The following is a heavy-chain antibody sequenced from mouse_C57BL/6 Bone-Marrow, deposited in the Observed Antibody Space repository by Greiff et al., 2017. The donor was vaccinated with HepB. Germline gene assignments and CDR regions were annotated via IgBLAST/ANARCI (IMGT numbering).Heavy chain of an antibody. CDR3: ASGDYPYAMDY. CDR2: IYPSDSYT. Sequence: KPGQGLEWIGEIYPSDSYTNYNQKFKGKATLTVDTSSSTAYMQLSSLTSEDSAVYYCASGDYPYAMDYWGQGTAVTVSS. D-gene: IGHD2-4*01. V-gene: IGHV1-50*01. J-gene: IGHJ4*01.